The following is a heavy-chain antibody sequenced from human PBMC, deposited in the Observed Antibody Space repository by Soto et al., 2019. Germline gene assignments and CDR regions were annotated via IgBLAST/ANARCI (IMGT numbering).Heavy chain of an antibody. CDR3: ASPQGYDSSGSPPHDDFDI. CDR1: GYSFTSYW. CDR2: IYPGDSDT. Sequence: GESLKISCKGSGYSFTSYWIGWVRQMPGKGLEWMGIIYPGDSDTRYSPSFQGQVTISADKSISTAYLQWSSLKASDTAMYYCASPQGYDSSGSPPHDDFDIWGKGTMVTVSS. V-gene: IGHV5-51*01. J-gene: IGHJ3*02. D-gene: IGHD3-22*01.